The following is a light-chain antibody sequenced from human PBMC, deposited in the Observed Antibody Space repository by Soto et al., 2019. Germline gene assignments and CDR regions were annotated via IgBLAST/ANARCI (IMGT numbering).Light chain of an antibody. Sequence: DIVMTQSPDSLAVSLGERATINCKASQSVLHSANNENYLAWYQQKPGQPPKLLISWASIRGSGVPDRFSGSGSGTDFTLTISSLQAEDVAVYSCQHFFTAPFSFGPGTRVDIK. CDR2: WAS. CDR3: QHFFTAPFS. J-gene: IGKJ3*01. CDR1: QSVLHSANNENY. V-gene: IGKV4-1*01.